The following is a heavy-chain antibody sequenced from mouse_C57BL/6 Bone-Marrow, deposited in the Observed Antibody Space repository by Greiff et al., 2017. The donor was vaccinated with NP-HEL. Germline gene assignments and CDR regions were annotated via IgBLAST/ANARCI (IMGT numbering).Heavy chain of an antibody. Sequence: EVKLVESGGGLVQSGRSLRLSCATSGFTFSDFYMEWVRQAPGKGLEWIAASRNKANDYTTEYSASVKGRFIVSRDTSQSILYLQMNALRAEDTAIYYCARDLWGSRDWGQGTLVTVSA. V-gene: IGHV7-1*01. CDR3: ARDLWGSRD. CDR1: GFTFSDFY. CDR2: SRNKANDYTT. D-gene: IGHD1-1*02. J-gene: IGHJ3*01.